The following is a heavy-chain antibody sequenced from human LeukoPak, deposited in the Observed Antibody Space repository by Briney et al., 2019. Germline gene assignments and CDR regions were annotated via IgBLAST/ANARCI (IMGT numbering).Heavy chain of an antibody. CDR3: ARGSPRRLDY. V-gene: IGHV4-39*07. CDR2: IYYSGST. J-gene: IGHJ4*02. CDR1: GGSISSSSYY. D-gene: IGHD1-26*01. Sequence: SETLSLTCTVSGGSISSSSYYWGWIRQPPGKGLEWIGSIYYSGSTYYNPSLKSRVTISVDTSKNQFSLKLSSVTAADTAVYYCARGSPRRLDYWGQGTLVTVSS.